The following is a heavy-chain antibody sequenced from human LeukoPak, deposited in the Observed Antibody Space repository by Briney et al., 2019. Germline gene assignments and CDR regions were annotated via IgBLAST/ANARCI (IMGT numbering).Heavy chain of an antibody. CDR3: ARDRSDDYFDC. CDR1: GFTFSSYS. J-gene: IGHJ4*02. Sequence: TGGSLRLSCAASGFTFSSYSMNWVRQAPGKGLEWVSYISSSSATMFYADSVKGRFTISRDNADNSLYLQMNSLRAEDTAVYYCARDRSDDYFDCWGQGTLVTVSS. V-gene: IGHV3-48*01. D-gene: IGHD6-19*01. CDR2: ISSSSATM.